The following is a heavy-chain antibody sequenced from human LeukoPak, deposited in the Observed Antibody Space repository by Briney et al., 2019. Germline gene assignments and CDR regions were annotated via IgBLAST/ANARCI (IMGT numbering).Heavy chain of an antibody. V-gene: IGHV1-69*04. CDR2: IIPILGIA. D-gene: IGHD5-24*01. Sequence: SVKVSCKASGYTFTSYYMHWVRQAPGQGLEWMGRIIPILGIANYAQKFQGRVTITADKSTSTAYMELSSLRSEDTAVYYCARDGYNSSPSLNYGMDVWGQGTTVTVSS. J-gene: IGHJ6*02. CDR1: GYTFTSYY. CDR3: ARDGYNSSPSLNYGMDV.